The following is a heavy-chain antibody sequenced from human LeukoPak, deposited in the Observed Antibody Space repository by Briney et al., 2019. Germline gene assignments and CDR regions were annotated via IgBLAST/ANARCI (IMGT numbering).Heavy chain of an antibody. V-gene: IGHV3-48*03. D-gene: IGHD3-10*01. J-gene: IGHJ6*02. CDR3: ARDGSGYYYYGMDV. CDR1: GFTFSSYE. CDR2: ITGSGSTI. Sequence: PGGSLRLSCAASGFTFSSYEINWVRQAPGKGLEWLSYITGSGSTIYYADSVKGRFTISRDNAKNSLFLQINSLRAEDSAVYYCARDGSGYYYYGMDVWGQGTTVTVSS.